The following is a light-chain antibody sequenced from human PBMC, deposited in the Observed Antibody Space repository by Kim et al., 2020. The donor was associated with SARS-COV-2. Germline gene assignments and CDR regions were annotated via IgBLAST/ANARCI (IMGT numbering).Light chain of an antibody. V-gene: IGKV1-39*01. J-gene: IGKJ4*01. CDR3: QQGLEPPLT. Sequence: SASVGDRITITCRTSQSINNDLNWYQQKPGKAPQLLIYAASTLQSGVPSRFSGSGSGTDFTLTISNLQPEDFATYFCQQGLEPPLTFGGGTKLEI. CDR1: QSINND. CDR2: AAS.